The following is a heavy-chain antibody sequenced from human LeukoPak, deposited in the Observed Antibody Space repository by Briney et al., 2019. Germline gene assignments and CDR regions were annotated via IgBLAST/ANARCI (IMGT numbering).Heavy chain of an antibody. CDR1: GFSFSDFG. CDR3: AREDDWNYEDY. V-gene: IGHV3-33*01. Sequence: GGSLRLSCAASGFSFSDFGMHWVRQAPGKGLEWVAMIWYDGSKEYYMESVKGRFTISRDNAKNSLYLQMNSLRAEDTAIYFCAREDDWNYEDYWGQGTLVTVSS. J-gene: IGHJ4*02. CDR2: IWYDGSKE. D-gene: IGHD1-7*01.